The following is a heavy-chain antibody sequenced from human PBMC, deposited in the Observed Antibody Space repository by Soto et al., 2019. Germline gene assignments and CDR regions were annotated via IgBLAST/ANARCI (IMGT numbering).Heavy chain of an antibody. Sequence: QVQLVQSGAEVKKPGSSVKVSCKASGGTFSSYTISWVRQAPGQGLEWMGRIIPILGIANYAQKFQGRVTITADKSTSTAYMELSSLRSADTAVYYCARDITYGDYVSSWFDPWGQGTLVTVSS. CDR3: ARDITYGDYVSSWFDP. V-gene: IGHV1-69*08. CDR2: IIPILGIA. J-gene: IGHJ5*02. CDR1: GGTFSSYT. D-gene: IGHD4-17*01.